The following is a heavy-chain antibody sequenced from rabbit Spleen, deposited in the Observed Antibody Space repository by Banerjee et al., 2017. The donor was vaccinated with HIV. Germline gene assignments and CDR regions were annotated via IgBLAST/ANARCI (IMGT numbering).Heavy chain of an antibody. CDR1: GFSFSSSDY. Sequence: QSLEESGGGLVQPEGSLALTCKASGFSFSSSDYICWVRQAPGKGLEWISCIAGSGSAFTYSATWAKGRFTISKTSSTTVTLQMTSLTVADTATYFCARDTGSSFSSYGMDLWGPGTLVTVS. D-gene: IGHD8-1*01. CDR2: IAGSGSAFT. J-gene: IGHJ6*01. V-gene: IGHV1S40*01. CDR3: ARDTGSSFSSYGMDL.